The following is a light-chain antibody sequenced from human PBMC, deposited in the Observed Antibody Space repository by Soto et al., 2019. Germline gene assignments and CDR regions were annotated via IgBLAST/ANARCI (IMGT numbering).Light chain of an antibody. CDR1: RNIRNY. CDR2: FAS. Sequence: DIQMTQSPSSLSASVGDRVTITCRASRNIRNYLNWYQQKPGKAPKLLIDFASSLQSGVPSRFSGGGSGTDFTLTISNLQPADFATYYCQQTYVTPLTLGGGTKVDIK. V-gene: IGKV1-39*01. CDR3: QQTYVTPLT. J-gene: IGKJ4*01.